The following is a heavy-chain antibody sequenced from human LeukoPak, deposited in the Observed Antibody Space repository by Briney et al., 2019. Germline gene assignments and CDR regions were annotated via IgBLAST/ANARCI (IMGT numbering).Heavy chain of an antibody. J-gene: IGHJ4*02. Sequence: GASVKVSCKASGYTFTSYGISWARQAPGQGLEWMGWISAYNGNTNYAQKLQGRVTMTTDTSTSTAYMELRSLRSDDTAVYYCARGGVEGIVGATTYGYWGQGTLVTVSS. CDR2: ISAYNGNT. CDR3: ARGGVEGIVGATTYGY. V-gene: IGHV1-18*01. D-gene: IGHD1-26*01. CDR1: GYTFTSYG.